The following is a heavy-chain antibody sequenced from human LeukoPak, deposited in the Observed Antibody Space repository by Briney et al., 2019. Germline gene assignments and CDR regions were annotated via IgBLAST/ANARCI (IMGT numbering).Heavy chain of an antibody. J-gene: IGHJ6*02. CDR1: GGSFSGYY. V-gene: IGHV4-34*01. CDR2: INHSGST. D-gene: IGHD4-17*01. CDR3: ARETDYGDNVPSDGMDV. Sequence: SETLSLTCAVYGGSFSGYYWSWIRQPPGKGLEWIGEINHSGSTKYNPSLKSRVTISVGTSKNQFFLNLSSVTAADTAEYFCARETDYGDNVPSDGMDVWGQGTTVTVSS.